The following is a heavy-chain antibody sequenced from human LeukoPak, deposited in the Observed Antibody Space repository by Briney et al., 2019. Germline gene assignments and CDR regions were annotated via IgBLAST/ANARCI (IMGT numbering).Heavy chain of an antibody. V-gene: IGHV4-30-2*01. CDR1: GGSISSGGYS. CDR2: IYHSGST. CDR3: ARAGPRRAFDY. J-gene: IGHJ4*02. Sequence: PSETLSLTCAVSGGSISSGGYSWSWIRLPPGEGLEWIGYIYHSGSTYYNPSLKSRVTISVDRSKNQFSLKLSSVTAADTAVYYCARAGPRRAFDYWGQGTLVTVSS. D-gene: IGHD7-27*01.